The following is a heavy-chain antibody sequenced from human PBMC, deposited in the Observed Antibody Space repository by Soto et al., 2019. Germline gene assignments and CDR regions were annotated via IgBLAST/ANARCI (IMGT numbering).Heavy chain of an antibody. J-gene: IGHJ5*02. V-gene: IGHV4-59*08. Sequence: PSETLSLTCTVSGGSISSYYWSWIRQPPGKGLEWIGYIYYSGSTNYNPSLKSRVTISVDTSKNQFSLKLSSVTAADTAVYYCARHFATRDSWFDPWGQGTLVTVSS. CDR2: IYYSGST. CDR3: ARHFATRDSWFDP. CDR1: GGSISSYY. D-gene: IGHD2-15*01.